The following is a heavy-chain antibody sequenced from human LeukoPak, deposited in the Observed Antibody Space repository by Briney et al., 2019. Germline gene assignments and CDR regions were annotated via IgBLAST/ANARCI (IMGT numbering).Heavy chain of an antibody. CDR1: GYTFTSYY. V-gene: IGHV1-46*01. CDR3: ARYWNSGSYYYDAFDI. CDR2: INPSGGST. Sequence: ASVKVSCKASGYTFTSYYMHWVRQAPGQGLEWMEIINPSGGSTSYAQKFQGRVTMTRDTSTSTVYMELSSLRSEDTAVYYCARYWNSGSYYYDAFDIWGQGTMVTVSS. J-gene: IGHJ3*02. D-gene: IGHD1-26*01.